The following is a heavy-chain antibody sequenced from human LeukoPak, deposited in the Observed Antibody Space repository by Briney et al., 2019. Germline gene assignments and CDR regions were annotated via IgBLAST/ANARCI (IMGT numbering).Heavy chain of an antibody. D-gene: IGHD5-24*01. CDR2: INPSGGST. CDR3: ARDPILRDGYNRDGRDFDY. J-gene: IGHJ4*02. Sequence: ASVKVPCKASGYTFTSYYMHWVRQAPGQGLEWMGIINPSGGSTSYAQKFQGRVTMTRDMSTSTVYMELSSLRSEDTAVYYCARDPILRDGYNRDGRDFDYWGQGTLVTVSS. CDR1: GYTFTSYY. V-gene: IGHV1-46*01.